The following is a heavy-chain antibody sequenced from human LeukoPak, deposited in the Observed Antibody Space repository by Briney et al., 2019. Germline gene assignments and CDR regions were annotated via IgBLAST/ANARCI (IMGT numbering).Heavy chain of an antibody. CDR1: GYTFTSYD. Sequence: ASVKVSCKASGYTFTSYDINWVRQATGQWLEWMGWMNPNSGNTGYAQKFQGRVTMTRNTSISTAYMELSSLRSEDTAVYYCATRGRYDSSGYFNPWGQGTLVTVSS. J-gene: IGHJ5*02. D-gene: IGHD3-22*01. V-gene: IGHV1-8*01. CDR2: MNPNSGNT. CDR3: ATRGRYDSSGYFNP.